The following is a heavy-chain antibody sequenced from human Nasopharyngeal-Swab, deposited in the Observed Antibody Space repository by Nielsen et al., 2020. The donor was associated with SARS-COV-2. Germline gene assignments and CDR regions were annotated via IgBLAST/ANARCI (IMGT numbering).Heavy chain of an antibody. Sequence: GESLKISCAASGFTFSTAWMSWVRQAPGKGLEWVGRIKSKTDGGTTDYAAPVKGRFTISRDDSKNTLYLQMNSLKTEDTAVYYCTTDFMGLLSEGFDYWGQGTLVTVSS. J-gene: IGHJ4*02. CDR2: IKSKTDGGTT. V-gene: IGHV3-15*01. D-gene: IGHD4/OR15-4a*01. CDR1: GFTFSTAW. CDR3: TTDFMGLLSEGFDY.